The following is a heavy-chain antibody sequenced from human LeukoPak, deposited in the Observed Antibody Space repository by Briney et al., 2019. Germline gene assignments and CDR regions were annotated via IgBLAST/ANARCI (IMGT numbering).Heavy chain of an antibody. D-gene: IGHD5-18*01. CDR2: INHSGST. Sequence: SETLSLTCAVYGGSFSGYYWSWIRQPPGKGLEWIGEINHSGSTNYNPSLKSRVTISVDTSKNQFSLKLSSVTAADTAVYYCASPKRGYSYGYNYWGQGTLATVSS. J-gene: IGHJ4*02. CDR3: ASPKRGYSYGYNY. V-gene: IGHV4-34*01. CDR1: GGSFSGYY.